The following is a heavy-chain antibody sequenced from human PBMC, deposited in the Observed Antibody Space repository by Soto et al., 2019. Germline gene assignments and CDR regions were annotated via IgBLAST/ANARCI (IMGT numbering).Heavy chain of an antibody. V-gene: IGHV1-18*04. CDR3: ASEMVRGVGSDY. J-gene: IGHJ4*02. CDR1: GYTFTNYY. D-gene: IGHD3-10*01. CDR2: ISTNSGNT. Sequence: ASVKVSCKASGYTFTNYYMHWVRQAPGQGLEWMGLISTNSGNTRYAQKLQGRVTMTTDTSTSTAYMELRSLRSDDTAVFYCASEMVRGVGSDYWGQGTLVTVS.